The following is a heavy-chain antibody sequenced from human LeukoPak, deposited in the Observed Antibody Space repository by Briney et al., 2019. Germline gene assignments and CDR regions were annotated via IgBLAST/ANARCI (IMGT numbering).Heavy chain of an antibody. Sequence: SETLSLTCTVSGASIYNNYWSWIRQPAGKGLEWIGRIYTSGTTNYNPSLKSRVTMSVDTSKNQFSLKLYSVTAADTAVYYCARVLEGNYYYYMDVWGKGTTVTVSS. J-gene: IGHJ6*03. V-gene: IGHV4-4*07. CDR3: ARVLEGNYYYYMDV. D-gene: IGHD6-13*01. CDR2: IYTSGTT. CDR1: GASIYNNY.